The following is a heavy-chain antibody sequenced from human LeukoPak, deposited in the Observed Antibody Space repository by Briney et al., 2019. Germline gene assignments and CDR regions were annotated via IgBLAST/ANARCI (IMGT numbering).Heavy chain of an antibody. V-gene: IGHV4-59*01. CDR3: ARDKSSGRYYYGMDV. CDR2: IYYSGST. Sequence: ETLSLTCTVSGGSISSYYWSWIRQPPGKGLEWIGYIYYSGSTNYNPSLKSRVTISVDTSKNQFSLKLSSVTAADTAVYYCARDKSSGRYYYGMDVWGQGTTVTVSS. D-gene: IGHD6-19*01. CDR1: GGSISSYY. J-gene: IGHJ6*02.